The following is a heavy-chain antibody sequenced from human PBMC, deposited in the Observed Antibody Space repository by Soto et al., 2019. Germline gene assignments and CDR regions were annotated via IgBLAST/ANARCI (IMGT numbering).Heavy chain of an antibody. CDR3: AKLAGYSGYDLRANNDY. J-gene: IGHJ4*02. CDR1: GFTFSSYG. D-gene: IGHD5-12*01. V-gene: IGHV3-30*18. Sequence: QVQLVESGGGVVQPGRSLRLSCAASGFTFSSYGMHWVRQAPGKGLEWVAVISYDGSNKYYADSVKGRFTISRDNSKNPLYLQMNSLRAEDTAVYYCAKLAGYSGYDLRANNDYWGQGTLVTVSS. CDR2: ISYDGSNK.